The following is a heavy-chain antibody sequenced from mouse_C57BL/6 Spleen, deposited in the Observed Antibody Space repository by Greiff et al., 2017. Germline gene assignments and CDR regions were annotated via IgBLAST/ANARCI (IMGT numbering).Heavy chain of an antibody. CDR1: GYSFTSYY. Sequence: QVQLQQSGPELVKPGASVKISCKASGYSFTSYYIHWVKQRPGQGLEWIGWIYPGSGNTKYNEKFKGKATLTADTSSSTAYMQLSSLTSEDSAVYYCARGLEGSSLGDFDYWGQGTTLTVSS. J-gene: IGHJ2*01. D-gene: IGHD1-1*01. CDR2: IYPGSGNT. CDR3: ARGLEGSSLGDFDY. V-gene: IGHV1-66*01.